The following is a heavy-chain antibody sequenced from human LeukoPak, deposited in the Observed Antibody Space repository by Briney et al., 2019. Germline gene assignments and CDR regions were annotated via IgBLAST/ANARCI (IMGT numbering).Heavy chain of an antibody. CDR2: INGRGGST. Sequence: GGSLRLSCAASGFTFSNYAMSWVRQAPGKGLEWVSSINGRGGSTYYADSVKGRFTISRENAKNSLYLQMNSLRAEDTAVYYCARALGYYYDSSTLFGYWGQGTLVTVSS. J-gene: IGHJ4*02. D-gene: IGHD3-22*01. CDR3: ARALGYYYDSSTLFGY. V-gene: IGHV3-23*01. CDR1: GFTFSNYA.